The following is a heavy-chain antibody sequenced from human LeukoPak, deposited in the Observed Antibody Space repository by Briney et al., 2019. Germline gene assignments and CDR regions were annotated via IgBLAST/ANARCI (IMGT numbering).Heavy chain of an antibody. CDR1: GFTFSDYY. J-gene: IGHJ4*02. CDR2: ISSSGSTI. Sequence: GGSLRLSCAASGFTFSDYYMSWNRQAPGKGLEWVSYISSSGSTIYYADSVKGRSTISRDNAKNSLYLQMNSLRAEDTAVYYCARDGHYDSSGYYEIYFDYWGQGTLVTVSS. D-gene: IGHD3-22*01. CDR3: ARDGHYDSSGYYEIYFDY. V-gene: IGHV3-11*01.